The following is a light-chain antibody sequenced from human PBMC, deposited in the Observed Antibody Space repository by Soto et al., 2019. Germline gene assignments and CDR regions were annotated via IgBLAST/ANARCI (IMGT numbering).Light chain of an antibody. CDR3: QQRSNLPRT. J-gene: IGKJ1*01. CDR2: DAS. CDR1: QSVASY. V-gene: IGKV3-11*01. Sequence: EIVLTQSPATLSLSPGERSTLSCRASQSVASYLAWYQQRPGQAPRLLISDASKRATGIPGRISGSGSGTDFTLTISSLEPEDFAVYYCQQRSNLPRTFGQGTRVDIK.